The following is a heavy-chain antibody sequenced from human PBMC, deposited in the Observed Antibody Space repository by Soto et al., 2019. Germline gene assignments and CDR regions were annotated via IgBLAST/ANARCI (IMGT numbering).Heavy chain of an antibody. Sequence: QVQLVQSGAEVKKPGASVKVSCKASGYTFTSYGISWVRQAPGQGLEWMGWISAYNGNTNYAQKLQGRVTMTTDTSTSTAYMELRSLRSDDTAVYYCARAVNDYSNQPFNTGFDPWGQGTLVTVSS. CDR1: GYTFTSYG. V-gene: IGHV1-18*01. J-gene: IGHJ5*02. CDR2: ISAYNGNT. D-gene: IGHD4-4*01. CDR3: ARAVNDYSNQPFNTGFDP.